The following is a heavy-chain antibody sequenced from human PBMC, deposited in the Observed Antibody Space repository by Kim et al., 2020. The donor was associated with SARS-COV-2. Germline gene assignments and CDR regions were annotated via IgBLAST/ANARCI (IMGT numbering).Heavy chain of an antibody. Sequence: GGSLRLSCAASGFTFSSNWMSWVRQAPGKGLEWVANIKDDGSEEYYVDSVKGRFTISKDNAGNSLYLQMNSLRDEDTAVYYCVRGRVGLAYWGQGTLVTVSS. V-gene: IGHV3-7*01. CDR3: VRGRVGLAY. D-gene: IGHD3-16*01. J-gene: IGHJ4*02. CDR2: IKDDGSEE. CDR1: GFTFSSNW.